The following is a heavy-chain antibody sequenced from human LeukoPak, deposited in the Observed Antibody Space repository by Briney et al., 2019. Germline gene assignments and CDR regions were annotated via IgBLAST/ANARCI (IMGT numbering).Heavy chain of an antibody. J-gene: IGHJ6*02. V-gene: IGHV1-2*02. D-gene: IGHD2-15*01. Sequence: ASVKDSCKASGYTFTGHYMHWVRQAPGQGREWMGWINADSGGTNYVQKFQGRVTMTRDTSIGTAYMELSSLRSDDTAVYYCARGQSSGSGSSQHYFYGLDVWGQGTTVTVSS. CDR1: GYTFTGHY. CDR2: INADSGGT. CDR3: ARGQSSGSGSSQHYFYGLDV.